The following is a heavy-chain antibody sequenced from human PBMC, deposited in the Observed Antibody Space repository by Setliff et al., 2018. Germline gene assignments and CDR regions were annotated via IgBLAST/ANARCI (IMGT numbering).Heavy chain of an antibody. D-gene: IGHD2-2*01. Sequence: GGSLRLSCAASGFIFSTYWMSWVRQAPGKGLEWVANIKRDGSDKYYVDSVKGRFTISRDNAKNSLSLQMNSLRAEDTATYYCARSENCFSTHCSPYDYWGQGTLVTGS. CDR2: IKRDGSDK. CDR3: ARSENCFSTHCSPYDY. V-gene: IGHV3-7*01. J-gene: IGHJ4*02. CDR1: GFIFSTYW.